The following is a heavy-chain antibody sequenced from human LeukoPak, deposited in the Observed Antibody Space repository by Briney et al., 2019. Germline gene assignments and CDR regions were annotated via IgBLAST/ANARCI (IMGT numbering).Heavy chain of an antibody. J-gene: IGHJ1*01. CDR3: XKDGTVNTFAEYFQH. Sequence: PGGSLRLSCAASGFTFSSYAMSWVRQAPGKGLEWVSAISGSGGSTYYADSVKGRFTISRDNSKNTLYLQMNSLRAEDTAVYYCXKDGTVNTFAEYFQHWGQGTLVTVSS. CDR2: ISGSGGST. CDR1: GFTFSSYA. V-gene: IGHV3-23*01. D-gene: IGHD4-17*01.